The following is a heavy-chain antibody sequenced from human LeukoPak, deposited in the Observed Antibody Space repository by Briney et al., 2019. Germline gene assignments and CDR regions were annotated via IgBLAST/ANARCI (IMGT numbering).Heavy chain of an antibody. Sequence: KPSETLSLTCTVSGYSISSGYYWGWIRQPPGKGLEWIGSIYHSGRTFYNPSLKSRVTISVDTSKNQFSLKLSSVTAADTAVYYCARGYDIAAAGQFDYWGQGTLVTVSS. CDR1: GYSISSGYY. V-gene: IGHV4-38-2*02. CDR3: ARGYDIAAAGQFDY. CDR2: IYHSGRT. J-gene: IGHJ4*02. D-gene: IGHD6-13*01.